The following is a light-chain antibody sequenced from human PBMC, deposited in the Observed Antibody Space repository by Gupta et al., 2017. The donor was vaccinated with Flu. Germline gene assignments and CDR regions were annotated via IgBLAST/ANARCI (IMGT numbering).Light chain of an antibody. CDR2: GAS. CDR3: QQYGSSSGLT. V-gene: IGKV3-20*01. Sequence: SASRSCRASQSISGTKLAWYQQRPGQAPRLLIYGASRRATGIPDSFTGSGSGTDFTLTIHRLEPEDFALYYCQQYGSSSGLTFGGGTRVEIK. CDR1: QSISGTK. J-gene: IGKJ4*01.